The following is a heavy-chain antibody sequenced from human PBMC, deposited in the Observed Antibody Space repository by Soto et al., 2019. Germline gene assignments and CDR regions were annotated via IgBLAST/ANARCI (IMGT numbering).Heavy chain of an antibody. CDR1: GGSISSSSYY. CDR2: IYYSGST. D-gene: IGHD4-17*01. Sequence: TLSLTCTVSGGSISSSSYYWGWIRQPPGKGLEWIGSIYYSGSTYYNPSLKSRVTISVDTSKNQFSLKLSSVTAADTAVYYCASSVTVTTAVYGMDVWGQGTTVTVSS. V-gene: IGHV4-39*01. CDR3: ASSVTVTTAVYGMDV. J-gene: IGHJ6*02.